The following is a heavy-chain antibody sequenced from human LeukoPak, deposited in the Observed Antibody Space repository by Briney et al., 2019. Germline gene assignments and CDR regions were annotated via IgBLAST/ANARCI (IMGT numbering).Heavy chain of an antibody. D-gene: IGHD6-13*01. V-gene: IGHV3-23*01. CDR3: AKDALYSSSWYWGDY. Sequence: GGSLRPSCAASGFTFRNYAMSWVRQAPGKGLEWVSAISGSGGSTYYADSVKGRFTISRDNSKNTLYMQMSSLRAEDTAVYYCAKDALYSSSWYWGDYWGQGTLVTVSS. CDR2: ISGSGGST. J-gene: IGHJ4*02. CDR1: GFTFRNYA.